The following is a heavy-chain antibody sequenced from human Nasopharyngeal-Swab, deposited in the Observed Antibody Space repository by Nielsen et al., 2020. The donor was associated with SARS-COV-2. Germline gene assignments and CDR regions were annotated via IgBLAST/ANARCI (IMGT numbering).Heavy chain of an antibody. CDR1: GYTFTSYD. J-gene: IGHJ4*02. Sequence: ASGKVSCKASGYTFTSYDINWVRQAPGQGLEWMGWMNPNSGNTGYAQKFQGRVTMTRNTSISTAYMELSSLRSEDTAVYYCATYYYDSSGYLVVDYWGQGTLVTVSS. CDR3: ATYYYDSSGYLVVDY. D-gene: IGHD3-22*01. CDR2: MNPNSGNT. V-gene: IGHV1-8*01.